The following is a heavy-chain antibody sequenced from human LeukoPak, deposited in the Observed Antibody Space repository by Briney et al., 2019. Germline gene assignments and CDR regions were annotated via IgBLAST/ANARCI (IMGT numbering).Heavy chain of an antibody. V-gene: IGHV3-74*01. D-gene: IGHD6-19*01. J-gene: IGHJ3*01. Sequence: GGSLRLSCAASGFTFSSNWMHWVRQAPGEVLVWVSCINSDGRSTNYADSGEGRFTVSRENAKNTLYLQMNSLRTEDTAVYYCARDAYSTGAFDVWGQGTMVIVSS. CDR3: ARDAYSTGAFDV. CDR2: INSDGRST. CDR1: GFTFSSNW.